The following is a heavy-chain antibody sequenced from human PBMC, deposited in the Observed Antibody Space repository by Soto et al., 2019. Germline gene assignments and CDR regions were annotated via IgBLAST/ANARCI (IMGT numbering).Heavy chain of an antibody. Sequence: QVQLQESGPGLVKPSGTLSLTCAVSGGSISSSNWWSWVRQPPGKGLEWIGEIYHSGSTNYNPSLKSRVTISVAKSKNQSSLKLSSVTAADTAVYYCATSLWFGELFNWFDPWGQGTLVTVSS. CDR2: IYHSGST. CDR1: GGSISSSNW. CDR3: ATSLWFGELFNWFDP. D-gene: IGHD3-10*01. V-gene: IGHV4-4*02. J-gene: IGHJ5*02.